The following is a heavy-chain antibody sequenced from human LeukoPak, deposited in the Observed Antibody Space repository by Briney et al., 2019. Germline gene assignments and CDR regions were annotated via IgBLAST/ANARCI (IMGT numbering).Heavy chain of an antibody. D-gene: IGHD3-3*01. J-gene: IGHJ6*03. CDR2: IYYSGSS. V-gene: IGHV4-30-4*07. CDR1: GGSISSGGYS. Sequence: SETLSLTCVVSGGSISSGGYSWSWIRQPPGRGLEWIGYIYYSGSSYYNPSLKSRVTISLDMSKNEIFLTVRSVTAADTADYYCARDRRARGSGYYYFHYMDVWGNGTTVTVSS. CDR3: ARDRRARGSGYYYFHYMDV.